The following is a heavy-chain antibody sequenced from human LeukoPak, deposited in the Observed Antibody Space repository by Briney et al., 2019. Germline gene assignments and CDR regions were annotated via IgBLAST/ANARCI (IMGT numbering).Heavy chain of an antibody. CDR3: ARGRYDTSGYPDDY. D-gene: IGHD3-22*01. CDR2: IYYSGST. V-gene: IGHV4-59*08. J-gene: IGHJ4*02. CDR1: GGSITSYY. Sequence: SETLSLTCTVSGGSITSYYWGWFRQPPGKGLEWIGYIYYSGSTDYNPSLKSRVTISVDTSKNQFSLKLSSVIAADTAVYYCARGRYDTSGYPDDYWGQGTLVTVSS.